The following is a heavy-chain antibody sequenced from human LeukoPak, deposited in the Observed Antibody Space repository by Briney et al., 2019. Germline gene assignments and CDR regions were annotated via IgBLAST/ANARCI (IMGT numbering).Heavy chain of an antibody. J-gene: IGHJ3*02. CDR1: GGTFSSYA. Sequence: GASVKVSCKASGGTFSSYAISWVRQAPGQGLEWMGWINPNSGGTNYAQKFQGRVTMTRDTSISTAYMELSRLRSDDTAVYYCAVESNQLLTRDAFDIWGQGTMVTVSS. CDR3: AVESNQLLTRDAFDI. D-gene: IGHD2-2*01. CDR2: INPNSGGT. V-gene: IGHV1-2*02.